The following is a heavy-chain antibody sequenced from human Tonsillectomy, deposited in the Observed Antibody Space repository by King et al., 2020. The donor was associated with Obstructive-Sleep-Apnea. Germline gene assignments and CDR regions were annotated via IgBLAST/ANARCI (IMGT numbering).Heavy chain of an antibody. CDR1: GDSISSGGSY. Sequence: QVQLQESGPGVMKPSQTLSLTCTVSGDSISSGGSYWTWIRQHPGKGLEWFGNIYYSGSTYYNPSLKSRVSISVDTSKNQFSLRMDSVTAADTAVYYCARINYYGAGNYYNGLRSAADCWGQGSLVTVSS. CDR2: IYYSGST. J-gene: IGHJ4*02. D-gene: IGHD3-10*01. V-gene: IGHV4-31*03. CDR3: ARINYYGAGNYYNGLRSAADC.